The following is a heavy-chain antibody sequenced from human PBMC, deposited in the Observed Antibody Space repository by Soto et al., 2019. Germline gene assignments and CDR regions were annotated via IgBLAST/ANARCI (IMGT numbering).Heavy chain of an antibody. Sequence: QVQLVQSGAEVKKPGSSVKVSCKASGGTFSSYTISWVRQAPGQGLEWMGRIIPILGIANYAQKFQGRVTITAGKATSAAYMELSSLRSEDTAVYYWARGGAQLQLDYWGQGTLVTVSS. CDR1: GGTFSSYT. J-gene: IGHJ4*02. CDR3: ARGGAQLQLDY. CDR2: IIPILGIA. V-gene: IGHV1-69*02. D-gene: IGHD5-12*01.